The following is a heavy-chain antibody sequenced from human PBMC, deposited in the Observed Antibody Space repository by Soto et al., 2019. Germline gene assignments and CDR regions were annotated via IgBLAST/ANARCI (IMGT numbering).Heavy chain of an antibody. CDR2: IYYSGST. V-gene: IGHV4-59*01. CDR3: ARVWCWYFDY. Sequence: QVQLQESGPGLVKPSEILSLTCTVSGGSISSYYWSWIRQPPGKGLEWIGYIYYSGSTNYNPSLKSRVTISVDTSKNQFSLKLSSVTAADTAVYYCARVWCWYFDYWGQGTLVTVSS. J-gene: IGHJ4*02. D-gene: IGHD2-8*02. CDR1: GGSISSYY.